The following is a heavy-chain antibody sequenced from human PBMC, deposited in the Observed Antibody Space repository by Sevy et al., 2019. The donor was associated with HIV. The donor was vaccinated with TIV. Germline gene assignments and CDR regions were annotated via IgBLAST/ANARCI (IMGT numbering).Heavy chain of an antibody. V-gene: IGHV3-30*02. CDR3: AKDLAGPGRRYFDY. Sequence: GGSLRLSCAASGFTFSNYVMHWVRQVPGKGLEWVTFIRYDGSDKYYAASVKGRFTISRDDSKNTLYLQMDSLTPEDTAIYYCAKDLAGPGRRYFDYWGQGTLVTVSS. CDR2: IRYDGSDK. J-gene: IGHJ4*02. D-gene: IGHD6-13*01. CDR1: GFTFSNYV.